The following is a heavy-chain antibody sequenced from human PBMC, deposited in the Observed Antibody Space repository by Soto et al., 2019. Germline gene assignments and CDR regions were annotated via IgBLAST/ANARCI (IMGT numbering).Heavy chain of an antibody. D-gene: IGHD2-21*02. CDR3: ANRPVVTAGCFDY. Sequence: EVQLLESGGGLVQPGGSLRLSCAASGFTFSSYAMSWVRQAPGKGLEWVSSLSGSGSTYYADSVKGRFTISRDNSKNTLYLQMNSLTAEDTAVYFCANRPVVTAGCFDYWGQGTLVTVSS. CDR2: LSGSGST. CDR1: GFTFSSYA. J-gene: IGHJ4*02. V-gene: IGHV3-23*01.